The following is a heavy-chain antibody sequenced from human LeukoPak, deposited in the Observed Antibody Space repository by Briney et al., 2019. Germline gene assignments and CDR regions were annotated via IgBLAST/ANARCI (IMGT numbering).Heavy chain of an antibody. CDR2: INHSGST. Sequence: SSETLSLTCAVYGGSFSGYYWSWIRQPPGKGLEWIGEINHSGSTNYNPSLKSRVTMSVDTSKNQFSLRLSSVTAADTAIYYCARGISGSGSYGHFDYWGQGILVTVSS. J-gene: IGHJ4*02. D-gene: IGHD1-26*01. CDR3: ARGISGSGSYGHFDY. V-gene: IGHV4-34*01. CDR1: GGSFSGYY.